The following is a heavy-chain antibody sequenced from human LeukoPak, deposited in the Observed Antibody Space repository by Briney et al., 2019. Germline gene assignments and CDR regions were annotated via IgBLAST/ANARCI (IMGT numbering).Heavy chain of an antibody. CDR3: ARAYRGSYFDY. J-gene: IGHJ4*02. CDR2: MSYDGSNK. D-gene: IGHD1-26*01. CDR1: GFTLSSYA. V-gene: IGHV3-30*04. Sequence: GRSLRLSCAASGFTLSSYAMHWVRQAPGKGLEWVAVMSYDGSNKYYADSVKGRFTISRDNSKNTLYLQMNSLRAEDTAVYYCARAYRGSYFDYWGQGTLVTVSS.